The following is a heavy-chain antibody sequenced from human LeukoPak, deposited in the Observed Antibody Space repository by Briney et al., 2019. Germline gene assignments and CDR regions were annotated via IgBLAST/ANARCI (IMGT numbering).Heavy chain of an antibody. CDR2: IYSGGST. J-gene: IGHJ3*02. CDR1: GFTVSSNY. D-gene: IGHD1-26*01. Sequence: QPGGSLRLSCAASGFTVSSNYMSWVRQAPGKGLEWVSVIYSGGSTFYADSVKGRFTISRDDSKNTLYLQMNSLRAEDTAVYYYARVFGGATSSYAFDIGGHGTMVTVSS. CDR3: ARVFGGATSSYAFDI. V-gene: IGHV3-53*01.